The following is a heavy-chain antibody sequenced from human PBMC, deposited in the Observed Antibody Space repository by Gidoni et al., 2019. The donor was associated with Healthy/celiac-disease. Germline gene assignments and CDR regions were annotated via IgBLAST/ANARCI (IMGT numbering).Heavy chain of an antibody. V-gene: IGHV4-39*01. CDR2: TYYSGST. D-gene: IGHD2-21*01. J-gene: IGHJ5*02. CDR3: ARRGSYSNWFDP. CDR1: GGSISSSSYY. Sequence: QLQLQESGPGLVKPSETLSLTCTVSGGSISSSSYYWGWIRQPPGKGLEWIGSTYYSGSTYYNPSLKSRVTISVDTSKNQFSLKLSSMTAADTAVYYCARRGSYSNWFDPWGQGTLVTVSS.